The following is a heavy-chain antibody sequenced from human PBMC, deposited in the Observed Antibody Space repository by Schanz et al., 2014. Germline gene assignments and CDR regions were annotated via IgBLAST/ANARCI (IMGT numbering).Heavy chain of an antibody. D-gene: IGHD3-3*01. CDR1: GFTFSSYG. CDR2: ISYDGSNK. CDR3: AKDVDFWSGYYLDY. J-gene: IGHJ4*02. V-gene: IGHV3-30*18. Sequence: VQLLESGGGLAQPGRSLRLSCAASGFTFSSYGMHWVRQSPGKGLEWVALISYDGSNKYYADSVKGRFTISRDSSKNTLYLQMNSLRSEDTAVYYCAKDVDFWSGYYLDYWGQGTLVTVSS.